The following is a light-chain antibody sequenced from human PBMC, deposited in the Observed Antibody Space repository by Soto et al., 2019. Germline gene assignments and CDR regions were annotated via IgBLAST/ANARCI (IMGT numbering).Light chain of an antibody. CDR2: DVS. CDR3: SSYTSSISYV. V-gene: IGLV2-14*03. J-gene: IGLJ1*01. Sequence: QAVVNQPASVSGSPGQSITISCTGTSSGVGGYNYVSWYQRHPGEAPKLIIYDVSNRPSGVSDRFSGSKSGNTASLTISGLQAEDEADYYCSSYTSSISYVFGTGTKVTV. CDR1: SSGVGGYNY.